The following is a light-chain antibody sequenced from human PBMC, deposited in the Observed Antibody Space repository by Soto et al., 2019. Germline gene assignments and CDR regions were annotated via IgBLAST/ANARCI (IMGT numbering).Light chain of an antibody. CDR3: QQYDNLPPDT. CDR1: QDISNY. J-gene: IGKJ4*01. Sequence: DLQMTQSPSSLSASVGDRVTITCQASQDISNYLNWYQQKPGKAPKLLIYDASKLETGVPSRFSGSGSGTDFTFTISSLQPEDIATYYCQQYDNLPPDTFGGGTKVEIK. CDR2: DAS. V-gene: IGKV1-33*01.